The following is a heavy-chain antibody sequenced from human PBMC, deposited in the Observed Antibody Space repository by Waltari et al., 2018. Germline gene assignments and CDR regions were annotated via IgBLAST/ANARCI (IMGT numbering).Heavy chain of an antibody. J-gene: IGHJ4*02. CDR1: GFTFDYDW. CDR3: ARENGWPFDN. V-gene: IGHV3-7*01. Sequence: EVQLVESGGGLVQPGGSLRLSCAASGFTFDYDWMSWVRQAPGKGLEGVAKINQDGSDKSYVDSVKGRFTISRDNAEKSLYLQMSSLRAEDTAVYYCARENGWPFDNWGQGTLVTVSS. D-gene: IGHD6-19*01. CDR2: INQDGSDK.